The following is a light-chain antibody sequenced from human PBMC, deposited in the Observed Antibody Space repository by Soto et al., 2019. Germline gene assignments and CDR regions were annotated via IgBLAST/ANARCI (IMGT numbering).Light chain of an antibody. V-gene: IGLV6-57*02. CDR1: SGSIASGY. CDR2: EDN. CDR3: QSSDGNNMV. Sequence: NFMLTQPHSVSASPGKTVTISCTGSSGSIASGYVQWYQQRPGSAPTTLIYEDNQRPAGVPERFSGSIDSSSNSASLAISALRPEDEADYYCQSSDGNNMVFGGGTKLTVL. J-gene: IGLJ2*01.